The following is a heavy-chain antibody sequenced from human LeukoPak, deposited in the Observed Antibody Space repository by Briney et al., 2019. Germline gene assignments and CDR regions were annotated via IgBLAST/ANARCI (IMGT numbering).Heavy chain of an antibody. V-gene: IGHV4-61*01. Sequence: KTSETLSLTCTVSGDSVSSGSYYWSWIRQPPGKGLEWFVYIYYSGSTNYNPSLKSRVTISVDTSKNQFSLKLSSVTAADTAVYYCASYTPYYYDSSGYYGPFDPWGQGTLVTVSS. CDR1: GDSVSSGSYY. CDR3: ASYTPYYYDSSGYYGPFDP. D-gene: IGHD3-22*01. CDR2: IYYSGST. J-gene: IGHJ5*02.